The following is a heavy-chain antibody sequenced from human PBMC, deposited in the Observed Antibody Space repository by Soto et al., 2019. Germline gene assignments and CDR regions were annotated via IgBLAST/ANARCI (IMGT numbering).Heavy chain of an antibody. CDR3: ARVLGAGFHYYYGMDV. J-gene: IGHJ6*02. Sequence: QVQLVQSGAEVKKPGSSVKVSCKASGGTFSSYAISWVRQAPGQGLEWMGGIIPIFGTANYSQKFQGRVTITADKSTSTAYMELSSLRSEDTAVYYCARVLGAGFHYYYGMDVWCQGTTVTVSS. V-gene: IGHV1-69*06. D-gene: IGHD1-26*01. CDR1: GGTFSSYA. CDR2: IIPIFGTA.